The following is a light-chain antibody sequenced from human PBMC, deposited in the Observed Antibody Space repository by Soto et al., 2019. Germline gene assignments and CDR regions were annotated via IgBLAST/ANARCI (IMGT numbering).Light chain of an antibody. V-gene: IGKV3-11*01. Sequence: EIVLTQSPATLSLSPGERATLSCRVSQSVFSSLAWYQQKPGQAPRLLISDASNRATGVPARFSGSGSGTDFTLASGSLEPEDFAVYYCQQFGSSVTFGQGTRLDIK. CDR1: QSVFSS. CDR3: QQFGSSVT. CDR2: DAS. J-gene: IGKJ5*01.